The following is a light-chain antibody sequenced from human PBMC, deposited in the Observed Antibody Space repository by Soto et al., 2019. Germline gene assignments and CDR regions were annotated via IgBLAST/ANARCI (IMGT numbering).Light chain of an antibody. CDR2: SNN. J-gene: IGLJ1*01. V-gene: IGLV1-44*01. Sequence: QSVLTQPPSGSGTPGQTVTISCSGSSSNVGTFTVNWYQQLPGMAPKLLIYSNNQRPSGVPDRFSGSKSGTSASLAISGLQSEDEADYYCAVWDDTVSVSGLYVFGSVTKVTVL. CDR3: AVWDDTVSVSGLYV. CDR1: SSNVGTFT.